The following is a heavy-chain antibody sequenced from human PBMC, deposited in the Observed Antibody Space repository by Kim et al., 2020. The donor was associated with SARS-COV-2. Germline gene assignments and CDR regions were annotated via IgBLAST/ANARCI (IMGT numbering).Heavy chain of an antibody. J-gene: IGHJ5*02. Sequence: DSVKGRFAISRDNSTNTLYLQMNSLRAEDTAVYYCAKDGGIAAAGTFDPWGQGTLVTVSS. D-gene: IGHD6-13*01. CDR3: AKDGGIAAAGTFDP. V-gene: IGHV3-23*01.